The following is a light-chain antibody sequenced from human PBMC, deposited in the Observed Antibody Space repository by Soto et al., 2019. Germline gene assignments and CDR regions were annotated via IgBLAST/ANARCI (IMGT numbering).Light chain of an antibody. CDR1: QTISSW. CDR2: KAS. CDR3: QHYNSYSEA. V-gene: IGKV1-5*03. J-gene: IGKJ1*01. Sequence: DIQMSLSPSTLSGTVGDRVTITCRASQTISSWLAWYQQKPGKAPKLLIYKASTLKSGVPSRFSGSGSGTEFTLTISSLQPDDFATYYCQHYNSYSEAFGQRSMV.